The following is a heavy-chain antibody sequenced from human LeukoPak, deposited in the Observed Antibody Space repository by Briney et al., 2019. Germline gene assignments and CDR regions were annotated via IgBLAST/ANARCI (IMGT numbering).Heavy chain of an antibody. CDR2: IYYSGST. CDR3: AGGSHNWFDP. D-gene: IGHD3-10*01. J-gene: IGHJ5*02. V-gene: IGHV4-59*01. CDR1: GGSISSYY. Sequence: PSETLSLTCTVSGGSISSYYWTWIRQPPGKGLEWIGYIYYSGSTNYDPSLKTRVTISVDTSKNQFSLKLSAVTAADTAGYEWAGGSHNWFDPWGQGTLVTVSS.